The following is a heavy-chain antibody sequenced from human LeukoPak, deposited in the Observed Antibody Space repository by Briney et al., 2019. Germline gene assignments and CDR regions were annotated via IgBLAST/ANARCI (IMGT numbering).Heavy chain of an antibody. CDR2: IYYSGST. CDR3: ARERYCSSTSCYYRANWFDP. D-gene: IGHD2-2*01. J-gene: IGHJ5*02. CDR1: GGSISSGDYY. V-gene: IGHV4-30-4*08. Sequence: SETLSFTCTVSGGSISSGDYYWGWIRQPPGKGLEWIVYIYYSGSTYYNPSIKSRITISVDTSKNQFSLKLSSVTAADTAVYYCARERYCSSTSCYYRANWFDPWGQGTLVTVSS.